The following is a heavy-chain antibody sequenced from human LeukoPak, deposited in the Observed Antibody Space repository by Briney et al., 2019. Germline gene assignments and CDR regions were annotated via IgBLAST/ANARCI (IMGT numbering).Heavy chain of an antibody. D-gene: IGHD3-16*01. V-gene: IGHV4-59*01. J-gene: IGHJ4*02. CDR1: GDSLSGYY. CDR2: VYHTGHT. CDR3: ARHRFGHLFDY. Sequence: SETLSLTCTGSGDSLSGYYWSWIPEPPGEGMEWIGYVYHTGHTHYSPSLKSRVTVSLDTSRNQVSLILSSVTAADTAVYYCARHRFGHLFDYWGQGTLVFVSS.